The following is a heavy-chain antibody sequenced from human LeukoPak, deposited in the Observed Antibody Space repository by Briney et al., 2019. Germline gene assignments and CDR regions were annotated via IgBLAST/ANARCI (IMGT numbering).Heavy chain of an antibody. Sequence: GGSLRLSCTGFRFTFRDYAVSWVRQAPGKGLECIGFIRSKVYGGTTEYAASVKGRFTISRDDSKSIAYLQMNSLKTEDTAVYYCTRDPYYFDSSGYYHHAFDIWGQGTMVAVSS. D-gene: IGHD3-22*01. J-gene: IGHJ3*02. V-gene: IGHV3-49*04. CDR3: TRDPYYFDSSGYYHHAFDI. CDR1: RFTFRDYA. CDR2: IRSKVYGGTT.